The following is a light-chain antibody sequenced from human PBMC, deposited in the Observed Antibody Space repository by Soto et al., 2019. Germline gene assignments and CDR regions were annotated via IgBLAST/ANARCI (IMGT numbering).Light chain of an antibody. CDR2: YDD. J-gene: IGLJ1*01. V-gene: IGLV1-36*01. CDR3: AAWDDSLNGYV. CDR1: SSNIGNHA. Sequence: QSVLTQPPSVSEAPRQRVSISCSGSSSNIGNHAVNWYQQLPGKAPKLLLYYDDLLPSGVSDRFSGSKSGASASLAISGLQSEDEADYYCAAWDDSLNGYVFGTGTKLTVL.